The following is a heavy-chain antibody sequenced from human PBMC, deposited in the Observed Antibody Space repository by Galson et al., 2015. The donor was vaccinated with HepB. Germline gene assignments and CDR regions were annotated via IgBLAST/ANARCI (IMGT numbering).Heavy chain of an antibody. CDR3: ARGVLAAAVHNWFDP. Sequence: ETLSLTCTVSGGSISSYYWSWIRQPAGKGLEWIGRIYTSGSTNYNPSLKSRVTMSVDTSKDQFSLKLSSVTAADTAVYYCARGVLAAAVHNWFDPWGQGTLVTVSS. CDR2: IYTSGST. J-gene: IGHJ5*02. V-gene: IGHV4-4*07. CDR1: GGSISSYY. D-gene: IGHD6-13*01.